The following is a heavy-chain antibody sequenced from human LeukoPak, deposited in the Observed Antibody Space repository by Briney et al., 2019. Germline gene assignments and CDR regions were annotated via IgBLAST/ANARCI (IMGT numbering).Heavy chain of an antibody. Sequence: GASVKVSCKASGYTFANYGVSWVRQAPGKGLEWMGWISVYNGDTNYAQKLQGRVTMTTDTSTGTAYMELRSLRSDDTAVYYCAVGLTVTYLDYWGQGTLVTVSS. J-gene: IGHJ4*02. CDR3: AVGLTVTYLDY. D-gene: IGHD4-17*01. CDR2: ISVYNGDT. CDR1: GYTFANYG. V-gene: IGHV1-18*01.